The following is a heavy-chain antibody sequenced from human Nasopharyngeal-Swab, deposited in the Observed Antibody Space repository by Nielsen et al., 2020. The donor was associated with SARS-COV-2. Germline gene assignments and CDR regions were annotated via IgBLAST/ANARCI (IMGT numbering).Heavy chain of an antibody. J-gene: IGHJ6*02. CDR1: GFTFDDYA. CDR3: AKAYYDLWSGYRIYGMDV. D-gene: IGHD3-3*01. V-gene: IGHV3-9*01. CDR2: ISWNSGSI. Sequence: SLKISCAASGFTFDDYAMHWVRQAPGKGLEWVSGISWNSGSIGYADSVKGRFTISRDNAKNSLYLQMNSLRAEDTALYYCAKAYYDLWSGYRIYGMDVWGQGTTVTVSS.